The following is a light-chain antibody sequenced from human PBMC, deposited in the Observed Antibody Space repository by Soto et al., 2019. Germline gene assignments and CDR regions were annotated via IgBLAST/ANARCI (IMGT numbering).Light chain of an antibody. CDR1: QSLVHSDGNTY. CDR2: KIS. J-gene: IGKJ1*01. Sequence: DIVMTQTPLSSPVTLGQPASISCRSSQSLVHSDGNTYLSWLQQRPGQPPRILIYKISNRFSGVPDRFSGSGAETDFTLKISRVEAEDVGVYYCMQATQFPWTFGQGTKVEIK. CDR3: MQATQFPWT. V-gene: IGKV2-24*01.